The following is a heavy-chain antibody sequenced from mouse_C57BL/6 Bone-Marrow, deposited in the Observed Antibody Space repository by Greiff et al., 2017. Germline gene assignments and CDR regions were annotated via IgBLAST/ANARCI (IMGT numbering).Heavy chain of an antibody. J-gene: IGHJ4*01. Sequence: QVQLQEPGAELARPGASVKLSCKASGYTFTSYGISWVKQRTGQGLEWIGEIYPSSGNTYYNEKFKSKATLTADKSSSTAYMALRSLTSENSADYFCACVATSLPPVDYWGQGTSVTVSS. CDR2: IYPSSGNT. CDR1: GYTFTSYG. CDR3: ACVATSLPPVDY. V-gene: IGHV1-81*01. D-gene: IGHD1-1*01.